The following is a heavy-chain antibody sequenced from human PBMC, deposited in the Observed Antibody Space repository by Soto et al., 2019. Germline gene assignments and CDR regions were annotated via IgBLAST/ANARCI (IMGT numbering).Heavy chain of an antibody. CDR3: ARDGVPKGSGYYYYYGMDV. D-gene: IGHD2-15*01. J-gene: IGHJ6*02. V-gene: IGHV1-18*01. CDR2: ISAYNGNT. Sequence: GASVKVSCKASGYTFTSYGISWVRQAPGQGLEWMGWISAYNGNTNYAQKLQGRVTMTTDTSTSTAYMELRSLRSDDTAVYYCARDGVPKGSGYYYYYGMDVWGQGTTVTVSS. CDR1: GYTFTSYG.